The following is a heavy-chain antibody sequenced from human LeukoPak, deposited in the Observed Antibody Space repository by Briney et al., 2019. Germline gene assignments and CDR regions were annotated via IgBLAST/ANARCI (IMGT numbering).Heavy chain of an antibody. Sequence: GSLRLSCAASGFTFSSYSMNWVRQAPGKGLEWVSSISSSSSYIYYADSVKGRFTISRDNAKNSLYLQMNSLRAEDTAVYYCARGRLLGAPWGMDVWGQGTTVTVSS. J-gene: IGHJ6*02. D-gene: IGHD1-26*01. CDR3: ARGRLLGAPWGMDV. CDR2: ISSSSSYI. V-gene: IGHV3-21*01. CDR1: GFTFSSYS.